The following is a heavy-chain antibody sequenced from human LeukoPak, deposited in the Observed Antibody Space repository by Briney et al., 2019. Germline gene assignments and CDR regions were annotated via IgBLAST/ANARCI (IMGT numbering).Heavy chain of an antibody. Sequence: PGGSLRLSCAASGFTVNTFAMTWVRQAPGKGLEWVAVIWYDGSNKYYADSVKGRFTISRDNSKNTLYLQMNSLRAEDTAVYYCARDMSHITMVRRKEDWFDPWGQGTLVTVSS. CDR3: ARDMSHITMVRRKEDWFDP. CDR2: IWYDGSNK. D-gene: IGHD3-10*01. CDR1: GFTVNTFA. J-gene: IGHJ5*02. V-gene: IGHV3-33*08.